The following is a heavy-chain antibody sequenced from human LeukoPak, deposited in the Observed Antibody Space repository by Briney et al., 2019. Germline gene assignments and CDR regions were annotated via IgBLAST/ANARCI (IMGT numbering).Heavy chain of an antibody. Sequence: SVKVSCKASGGTFSSYAISWVRQAPGQGLEWMGGIIPIFGTANYAQKSQGRVTITADESTSTAYMELSSLRSEDTAVYYCARDERYCSGGSCSGDAFDIWGQGTMVTVSS. CDR2: IIPIFGTA. CDR3: ARDERYCSGGSCSGDAFDI. V-gene: IGHV1-69*01. CDR1: GGTFSSYA. D-gene: IGHD2-15*01. J-gene: IGHJ3*02.